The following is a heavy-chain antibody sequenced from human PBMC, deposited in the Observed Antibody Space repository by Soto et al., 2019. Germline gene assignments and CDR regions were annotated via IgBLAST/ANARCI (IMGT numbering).Heavy chain of an antibody. CDR1: GFTFSSYA. V-gene: IGHV3-23*01. CDR3: AKGVTAEPSTTFGGVIKGYCDC. Sequence: GGSLRLSCAASGFTFSSYAMSWVRQAPGKGLEWVSAISGSGGSTYYADSVKGRFTISRDNSKNTLYLQMNSLRPEHTAVYYCAKGVTAEPSTTFGGVIKGYCDCCRQRTLVTVSS. CDR2: ISGSGGST. J-gene: IGHJ4*02. D-gene: IGHD3-3*01.